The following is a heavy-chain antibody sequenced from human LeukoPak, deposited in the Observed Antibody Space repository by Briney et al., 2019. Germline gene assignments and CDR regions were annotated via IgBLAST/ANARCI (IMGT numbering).Heavy chain of an antibody. CDR2: IYYSGST. Sequence: SETLSLTCTVSGGSISSYYWSWIRQPPGKGLEWIGYIYYSGSTYYNPSLRSRVTISVDTSKNQFSLKLSSVTAADTAVYYCARHDILTLPPSGYYMDVWGKGTTVTISS. CDR1: GGSISSYY. D-gene: IGHD3-9*01. V-gene: IGHV4-59*01. CDR3: ARHDILTLPPSGYYMDV. J-gene: IGHJ6*03.